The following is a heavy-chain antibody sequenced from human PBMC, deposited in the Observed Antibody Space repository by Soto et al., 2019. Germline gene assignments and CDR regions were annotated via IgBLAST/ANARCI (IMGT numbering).Heavy chain of an antibody. J-gene: IGHJ4*02. CDR1: GYTVTTYA. Sequence: ASVKVSCKTSGYTVTTYAVHWVRQAPGQRLEWMGWINTGNGNTRYSQKFQGRVTFTSDTPASTVYMELRNLRSEDTAVYYCATSPSAARGGYFDHWGQGALVTVSS. D-gene: IGHD3-10*01. CDR2: INTGNGNT. CDR3: ATSPSAARGGYFDH. V-gene: IGHV1-3*04.